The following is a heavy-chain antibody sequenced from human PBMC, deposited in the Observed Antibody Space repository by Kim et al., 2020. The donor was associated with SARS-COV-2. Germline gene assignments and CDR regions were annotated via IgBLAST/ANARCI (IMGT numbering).Heavy chain of an antibody. D-gene: IGHD6-19*01. CDR2: ISAHNGNT. J-gene: IGHJ5*02. CDR3: ARDDSHGRSSGWYPDWFDP. Sequence: ASVKVSCKASGYTFTSYGISWVRQAPGQGLEWMGWISAHNGNTNYAQKLQGRVTMTTDTSTSTAYMELRSLRSDDTAVYYCARDDSHGRSSGWYPDWFDPWGQGTLVTVSS. V-gene: IGHV1-18*01. CDR1: GYTFTSYG.